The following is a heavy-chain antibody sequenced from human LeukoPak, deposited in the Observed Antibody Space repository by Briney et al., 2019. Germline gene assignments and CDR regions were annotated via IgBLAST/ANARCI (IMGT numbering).Heavy chain of an antibody. CDR1: GFTFSSYW. Sequence: GGSLRLSCAASGFTFSSYWMSWVRQAPGKGLEWVANIKQDGSEKYYVESVKGRFTISRDNAENSLYLQMNSLRAEDTAVYYCARRPKYSSSWYTGYWGQGTLVTVSS. CDR3: ARRPKYSSSWYTGY. J-gene: IGHJ4*02. D-gene: IGHD6-13*01. CDR2: IKQDGSEK. V-gene: IGHV3-7*01.